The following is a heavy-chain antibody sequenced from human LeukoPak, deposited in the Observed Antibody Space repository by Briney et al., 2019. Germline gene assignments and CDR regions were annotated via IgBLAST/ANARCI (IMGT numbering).Heavy chain of an antibody. D-gene: IGHD6-13*01. CDR3: AKALEQETVIALDS. CDR1: GFTFSTYA. J-gene: IGHJ4*02. Sequence: QPGGSLRLSCAASGFTFSTYAMSWVRQAPGKGLEWVSAISGSGGSTYYADSVKGRFTISRDNSKNTLYLQMNSLRAEDTSIYFCAKALEQETVIALDSWGQGTLVTVSS. CDR2: ISGSGGST. V-gene: IGHV3-23*01.